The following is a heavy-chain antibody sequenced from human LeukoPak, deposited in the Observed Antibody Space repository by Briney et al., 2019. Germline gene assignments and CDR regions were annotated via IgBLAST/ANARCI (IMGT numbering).Heavy chain of an antibody. CDR1: GGSISSSNW. V-gene: IGHV4-4*02. Sequence: SETLSLTCAVSGGSISSSNWWSWVRQPPGKGLEWIGEIYHSGSTNYNPSLNSRVTISVDKSKNQFSLKLSSVTAADTAVYYCARLITMVRGLEDWFGPWGQGSLVTVSS. CDR3: ARLITMVRGLEDWFGP. J-gene: IGHJ5*02. D-gene: IGHD3-10*01. CDR2: IYHSGST.